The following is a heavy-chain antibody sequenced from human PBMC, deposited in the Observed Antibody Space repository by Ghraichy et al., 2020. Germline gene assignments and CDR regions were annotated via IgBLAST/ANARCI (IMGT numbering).Heavy chain of an antibody. CDR1: SGSISSSSYY. CDR3: ASHPSGTYGRFDY. Sequence: SETLSLTCTVSSGSISSSSYYWAWIRQPPGKGLECIGNVYYSGIIHYNPSLKSRVTISVDTSRNQFSLKMNSVTAADTAVYYCASHPSGTYGRFDYWGQGALVTVSS. D-gene: IGHD1-26*01. J-gene: IGHJ4*02. V-gene: IGHV4-39*01. CDR2: VYYSGII.